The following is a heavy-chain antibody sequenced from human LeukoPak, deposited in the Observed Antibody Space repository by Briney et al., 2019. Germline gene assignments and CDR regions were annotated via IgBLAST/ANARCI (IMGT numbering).Heavy chain of an antibody. CDR2: IAYTGST. D-gene: IGHD2-2*01. CDR3: ARVTKYCSSTSCYGADI. J-gene: IGHJ3*02. CDR1: GGSVSGGSISSYY. V-gene: IGHV4-61*01. Sequence: PSETLSLTCSVSGGSVSGGSISSYYWSWMRQPPGKGLEWIGFIAYTGSTNYNPSLKSRVTISVDKSKNQFSLRLSSVTAADTAVYYCARVTKYCSSTSCYGADIWGQGTVVTVSS.